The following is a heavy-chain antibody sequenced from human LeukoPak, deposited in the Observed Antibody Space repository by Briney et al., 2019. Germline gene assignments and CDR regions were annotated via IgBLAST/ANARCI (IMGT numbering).Heavy chain of an antibody. V-gene: IGHV3-64D*09. CDR1: GFTFSYYA. J-gene: IGHJ4*02. Sequence: GGSLRLSCSASGFTFSYYAMHWVRQAPGEGLQYVSAIDSNGGSTYYADSVKGRFTISRDNSKNTLYLQMSSLRPEDTAVYYCVRTYGYCSSTSCYVFDYWGQGTLVTVSS. D-gene: IGHD2-2*01. CDR3: VRTYGYCSSTSCYVFDY. CDR2: IDSNGGST.